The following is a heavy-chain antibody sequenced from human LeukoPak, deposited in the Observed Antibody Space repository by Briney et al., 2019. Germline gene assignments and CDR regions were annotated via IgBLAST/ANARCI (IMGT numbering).Heavy chain of an antibody. CDR3: VVVVEPPDSDGFDV. J-gene: IGHJ3*01. CDR2: INAYGSTA. V-gene: IGHV3-74*01. D-gene: IGHD1-14*01. Sequence: GGSLRLSCAASGFTFGNSWVHWVRQAPGKGLVWVSRINAYGSTATYADSVKGRFTISRDNARNTLSLQMNSLTIEDTAVYYCVVVVEPPDSDGFDVWGQGTMITVSS. CDR1: GFTFGNSW.